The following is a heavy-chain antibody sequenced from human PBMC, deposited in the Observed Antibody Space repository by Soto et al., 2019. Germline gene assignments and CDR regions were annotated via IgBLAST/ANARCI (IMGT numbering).Heavy chain of an antibody. V-gene: IGHV1-69*12. CDR1: GGTFSRYA. CDR2: IIPIFGTA. J-gene: IGHJ5*02. D-gene: IGHD1-1*01. Sequence: QVQLVQSGAEVKKPGSSLKVSCKASGGTFSRYAISWVRQAPGPGLEWLGGIIPIFGTANYAQKFQGRVTITADESTSTAYMERSSLRSEDTAVNYCARALLGTTCRPTPTKDNGFDPWGQGTLVTVSS. CDR3: ARALLGTTCRPTPTKDNGFDP.